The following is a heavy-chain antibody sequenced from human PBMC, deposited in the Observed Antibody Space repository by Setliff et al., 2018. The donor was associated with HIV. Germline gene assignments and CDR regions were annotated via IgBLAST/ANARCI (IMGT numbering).Heavy chain of an antibody. CDR2: INHSGST. D-gene: IGHD3-10*01. CDR1: GFSFSSHA. CDR3: ARFRGGSGEGPLYYFDY. V-gene: IGHV4-34*01. Sequence: GSLRLSCAASGFSFSSHAMSWVRRAPGKALEWIGEINHSGSTNYNPSLKSRVTISVDTSKNQFSLKLSSVTAADTAVYYCARFRGGSGEGPLYYFDYWGQGTLVTVSS. J-gene: IGHJ4*02.